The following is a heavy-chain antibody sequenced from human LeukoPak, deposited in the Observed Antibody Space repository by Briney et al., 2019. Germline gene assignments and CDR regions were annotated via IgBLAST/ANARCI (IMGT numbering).Heavy chain of an antibody. V-gene: IGHV1-69*04. J-gene: IGHJ4*02. CDR2: IIPILGIA. CDR3: ARDPSGDSSGYPFDY. Sequence: ASVKVSCKASGGTFSSYAISWVRQAPGQGLEWMGRIIPILGIANYAQKFQGRVTITADKSTSTAYMELSRLTSDDTAVYYCARDPSGDSSGYPFDYWGQGTVVTVSS. CDR1: GGTFSSYA. D-gene: IGHD3-22*01.